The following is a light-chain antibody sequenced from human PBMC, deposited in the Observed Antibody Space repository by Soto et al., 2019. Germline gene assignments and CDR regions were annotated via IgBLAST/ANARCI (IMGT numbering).Light chain of an antibody. CDR1: SSDVGSYNL. J-gene: IGLJ3*02. V-gene: IGLV2-23*01. CDR2: EGS. CDR3: CSYAGSSTFWV. Sequence: QSALTQPASVSGSPGQSITISCTGTSSDVGSYNLVSWYQQHPGKAPKLMIYEGSKRPSGVSNRFSGSKSGNTASLTTSGLQAEDEADYYCCSYAGSSTFWVFGGGTQLTVL.